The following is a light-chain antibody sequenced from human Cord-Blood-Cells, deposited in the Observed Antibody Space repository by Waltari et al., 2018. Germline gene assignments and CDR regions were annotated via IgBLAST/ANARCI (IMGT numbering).Light chain of an antibody. V-gene: IGKV3-15*01. J-gene: IGKJ1*01. Sequence: EIVMTQSPATLSVSPGERANLSCRASQSVSSNLAWYQQKPGQAPRLLIYGASTRATGIPARLSGSGSGTEFTLTISSLQSEDFAVYYCQQYNNWPRTFGQGTKVEIK. CDR1: QSVSSN. CDR2: GAS. CDR3: QQYNNWPRT.